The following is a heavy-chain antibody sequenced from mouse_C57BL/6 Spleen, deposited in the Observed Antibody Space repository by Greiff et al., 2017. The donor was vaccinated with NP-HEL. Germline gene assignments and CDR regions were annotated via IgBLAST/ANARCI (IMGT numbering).Heavy chain of an antibody. Sequence: VQLQQSDAELVKPGASVKISCKVSGYTFTDHTIHWMKQRPEQGLEWIGYIYPRDGSTKYNEKFKGKATLTADKSSSTAYMQLNSLTSEDSADYFCARGGYYPTYPMDYWGQGTSVTVSS. CDR3: ARGGYYPTYPMDY. J-gene: IGHJ4*01. CDR2: IYPRDGST. D-gene: IGHD2-3*01. CDR1: GYTFTDHT. V-gene: IGHV1-78*01.